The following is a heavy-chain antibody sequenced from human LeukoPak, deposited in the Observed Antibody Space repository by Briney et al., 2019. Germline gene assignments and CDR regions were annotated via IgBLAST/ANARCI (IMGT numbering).Heavy chain of an antibody. D-gene: IGHD2-2*01. J-gene: IGHJ4*02. CDR3: ARGYLSDIVVVPAAFDY. Sequence: SVEVSCKASGGTFSSYAISWVRQAPGQGLEWMGGIIPIFGTANYAQKFQGRVTITADESTSTAYMELRSLRSDDTAVYYCARGYLSDIVVVPAAFDYWGQGTLVTVSS. CDR1: GGTFSSYA. CDR2: IIPIFGTA. V-gene: IGHV1-69*13.